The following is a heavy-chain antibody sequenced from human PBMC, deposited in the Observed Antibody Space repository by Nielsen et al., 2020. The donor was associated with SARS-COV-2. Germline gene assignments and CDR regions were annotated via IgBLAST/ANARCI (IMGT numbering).Heavy chain of an antibody. V-gene: IGHV4-38-2*02. Sequence: SETLSLTCTVSGSSINTDYYWGWIRQPPGQGLEWIGNIHHSGRTFYNPSLQSRVTMSIDTSENQFSLRLSSVTATDTAVYYCARADGFLWFGETHYGMDVWGQGTTVAVSS. CDR3: ARADGFLWFGETHYGMDV. CDR2: IHHSGRT. CDR1: GSSINTDYY. J-gene: IGHJ6*02. D-gene: IGHD3-10*01.